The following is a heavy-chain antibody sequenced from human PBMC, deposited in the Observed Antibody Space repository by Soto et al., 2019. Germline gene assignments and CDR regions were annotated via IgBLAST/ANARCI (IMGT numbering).Heavy chain of an antibody. CDR1: GGSISSSSYY. CDR3: ARVKTNNWFDP. V-gene: IGHV4-39*01. J-gene: IGHJ5*02. CDR2: IYYSGST. Sequence: SETLSLTCTVSGGSISSSSYYWGWIRQPPGKGLEWIGSIYYSGSTYSNPSLKSRVTISVDTSKNQYSLKLSSVTAADTAVYYCARVKTNNWFDPWGQGTLVTVSS.